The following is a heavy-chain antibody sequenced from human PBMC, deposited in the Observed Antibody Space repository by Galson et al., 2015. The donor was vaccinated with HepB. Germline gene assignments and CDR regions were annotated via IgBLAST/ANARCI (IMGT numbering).Heavy chain of an antibody. J-gene: IGHJ4*02. CDR2: ISADNLNT. V-gene: IGHV1-18*01. Sequence: SCKTSGYTFTRFGISWVRQAPGQGLEWMGWISADNLNTRYAQKFQGRVTMTTDTSTSTAYMILWSLRSDDTAVYYCARGGMATVGGPTFDYWGQGSLVTVSS. CDR1: GYTFTRFG. CDR3: ARGGMATVGGPTFDY. D-gene: IGHD5-24*01.